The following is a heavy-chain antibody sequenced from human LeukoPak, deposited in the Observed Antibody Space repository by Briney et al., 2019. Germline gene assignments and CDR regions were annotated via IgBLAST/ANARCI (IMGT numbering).Heavy chain of an antibody. D-gene: IGHD1-14*01. CDR1: GFTFSDYY. CDR3: ARPLTGDYVDY. V-gene: IGHV3-11*06. Sequence: GGSLRLSCAASGFTFSDYYMSWIRKAPGKGLEWVSYISSSSSYTNYADSVKGRFTISRDNAKNSLYLQMNSLRAEDTAVYYCARPLTGDYVDYWGQGTLVTVSS. J-gene: IGHJ4*02. CDR2: ISSSSSYT.